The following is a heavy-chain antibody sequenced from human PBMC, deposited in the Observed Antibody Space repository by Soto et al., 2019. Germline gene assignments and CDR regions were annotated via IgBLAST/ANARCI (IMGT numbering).Heavy chain of an antibody. CDR3: ARDLVDRGSQLPSQSLYFSGLDD. J-gene: IGHJ4*01. CDR1: GFTFSSYA. CDR2: ISSNGSNK. D-gene: IGHD3-16*01. Sequence: GGSLRLSCAASGFTFSSYAMNWVRQAPGKGLEWVAAISSNGSNKYYADSMKGRFTISRDNSKNTLYLQMNSLRPEDTAVYDWARDLVDRGSQLPSQSLYFSGLDDWGQGTMVTVSS. V-gene: IGHV3-30-3*01.